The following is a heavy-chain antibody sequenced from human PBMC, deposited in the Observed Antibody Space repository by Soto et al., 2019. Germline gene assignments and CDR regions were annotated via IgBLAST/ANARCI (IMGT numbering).Heavy chain of an antibody. CDR2: LYNTGST. D-gene: IGHD2-21*02. CDR3: ARDLWAYCGVYCYPLDV. CDR1: GASISRYY. J-gene: IGHJ6*03. V-gene: IGHV4-59*01. Sequence: PSETLSLTCTVSGASISRYYWSWIRQSPGKGLEWIGYLYNTGSTIYNPSLKSRVTISVDTSKNQFSLKMNSVTAADTAVYYCARDLWAYCGVYCYPLDVWGKGTTVT.